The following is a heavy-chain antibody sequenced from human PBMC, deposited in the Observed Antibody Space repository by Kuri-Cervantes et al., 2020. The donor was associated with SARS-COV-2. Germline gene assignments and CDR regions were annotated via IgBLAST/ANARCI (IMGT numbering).Heavy chain of an antibody. CDR1: GFTFDDYG. V-gene: IGHV3-20*04. J-gene: IGHJ4*02. D-gene: IGHD1-20*01. CDR2: INWNGGST. Sequence: LSLTCAASGFTFDDYGMNWVRQAPGKGPEWVSGINWNGGSTYYADSVKGRFTISRDNAKNSLYLQMNSLRAEDTAVYYCARGNNWNVYDPTYFDYWGQGTLVTVSS. CDR3: ARGNNWNVYDPTYFDY.